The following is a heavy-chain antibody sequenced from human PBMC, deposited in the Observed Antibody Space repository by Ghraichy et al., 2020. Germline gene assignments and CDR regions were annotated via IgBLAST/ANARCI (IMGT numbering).Heavy chain of an antibody. CDR1: GFSFSSYG. V-gene: IGHV3-30*18. J-gene: IGHJ3*02. CDR2: ISYDGSSK. CDR3: AKDNEAFCGGDCYSPDAFDI. Sequence: GGSLRLSCAASGFSFSSYGMNWVRQGPGKGPEWVTIISYDGSSKDYADSVKGRFTISRDNSKNTLYLDMNSLRPEDTAVYYCAKDNEAFCGGDCYSPDAFDIWGQGTMVTVSS. D-gene: IGHD2-21*02.